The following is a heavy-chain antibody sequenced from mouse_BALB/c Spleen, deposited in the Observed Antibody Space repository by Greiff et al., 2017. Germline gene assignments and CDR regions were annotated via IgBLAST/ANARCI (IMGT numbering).Heavy chain of an antibody. J-gene: IGHJ1*01. Sequence: EVKLVESGGGLVQPGGSRKLSCAASGFTFSSFGMHWVRQAPEKGLEWVAYISSGSSTIYYADTVKGRFTISRDNPKNTLFLQMTSLRSEDTAMYYCARGGLSHYYGSSYFDVGGAGTTVTVSS. D-gene: IGHD1-1*01. CDR2: ISSGSSTI. CDR1: GFTFSSFG. CDR3: ARGGLSHYYGSSYFDV. V-gene: IGHV5-17*02.